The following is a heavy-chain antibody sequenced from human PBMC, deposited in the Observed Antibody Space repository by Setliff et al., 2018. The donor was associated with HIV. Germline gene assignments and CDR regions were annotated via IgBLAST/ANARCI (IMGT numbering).Heavy chain of an antibody. J-gene: IGHJ6*03. CDR3: ASSAGAVPTTAPYGDYYYYFYMDV. Sequence: GASVKVSCKISGYSLTDLSIQWVRQAPGKGLEWMGGYVPEDGKMIYAQKFQGRVTITTDESTNTVYMELYSLTSEDTAIYYCASSAGAVPTTAPYGDYYYYFYMDVWGKGTTVTVSS. CDR1: GYSLTDLS. V-gene: IGHV1-24*01. D-gene: IGHD3-16*01. CDR2: YVPEDGKM.